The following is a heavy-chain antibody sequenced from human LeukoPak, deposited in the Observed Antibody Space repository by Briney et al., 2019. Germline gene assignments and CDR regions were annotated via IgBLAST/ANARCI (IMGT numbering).Heavy chain of an antibody. V-gene: IGHV1-2*02. CDR1: GYTFTGYY. CDR3: ARGWAQRKGYRSSTSCYVCDY. D-gene: IGHD2-2*01. CDR2: INPNSGGT. J-gene: IGHJ4*02. Sequence: ASVKVSCKASGYTFTGYYMHWVRQAPGQGLEWMGWINPNSGGTNYAQKFQGRVTMTRDTSISTAYMELSRLRSDDTAVYYCARGWAQRKGYRSSTSCYVCDYWGQGTLVTVSS.